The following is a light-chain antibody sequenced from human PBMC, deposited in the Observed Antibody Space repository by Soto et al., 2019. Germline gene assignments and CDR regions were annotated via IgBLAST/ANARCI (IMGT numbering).Light chain of an antibody. CDR2: EVT. V-gene: IGLV2-14*01. CDR1: SSDVGGYSY. J-gene: IGLJ7*01. CDR3: TSYTSDGTLV. Sequence: QSALTQPASVSGSPGQSITISCTGTSSDVGGYSYVSWYQQHPGKAPKLMIYEVTNRPAGVSNRFSGSKSGNTASLTISGLQAEDEADYYCTSYTSDGTLVFGGGTQLTVL.